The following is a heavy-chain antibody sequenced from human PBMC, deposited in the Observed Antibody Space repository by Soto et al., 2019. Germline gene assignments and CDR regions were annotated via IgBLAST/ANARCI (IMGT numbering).Heavy chain of an antibody. Sequence: PGGSLRLYCAASGFTFSHAWMSWVRQAPGKGLEWVGRIKSKADGETKDYGAPVRGRFTISRDDSQDILYLHMNSLRIEDTAVYYCCVIKRRDQYSTSGYWFDPWGPGTLVTVSS. CDR2: IKSKADGETK. J-gene: IGHJ5*02. V-gene: IGHV3-15*01. CDR3: CVIKRRDQYSTSGYWFDP. D-gene: IGHD4-4*01. CDR1: GFTFSHAW.